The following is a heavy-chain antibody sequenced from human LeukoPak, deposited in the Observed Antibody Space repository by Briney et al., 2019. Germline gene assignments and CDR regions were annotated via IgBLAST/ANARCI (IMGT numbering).Heavy chain of an antibody. CDR3: ARLSPPIASFCSGGTCYSGGFDP. CDR2: ISTYNGNT. CDR1: GYTFTSYG. V-gene: IGHV1-18*01. Sequence: ASVKVSCKASGYTFTSYGITWVRQAPGQGLEWMRWISTYNGNTYYAQNFQGRVTMTADTSTSTAYMEVRGLRSDDTAVYYCARLSPPIASFCSGGTCYSGGFDPWGQGTLVTVSS. D-gene: IGHD2-15*01. J-gene: IGHJ5*02.